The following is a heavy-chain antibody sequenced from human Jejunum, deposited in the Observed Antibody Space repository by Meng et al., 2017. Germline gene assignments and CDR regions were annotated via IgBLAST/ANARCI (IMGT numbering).Heavy chain of an antibody. V-gene: IGHV3-21*01. CDR3: ARIRVERATGTAFDI. CDR1: GFSFASYS. J-gene: IGHJ3*02. Sequence: GESLKISCGAPGFSFASYSVNWVRQAPGKGLEWVSSISSSSAYIYYADSVKGRFTISRDNAKNSLPLQMNSLRAEDTAIYYCARIRVERATGTAFDIWGQGTMVTVSS. D-gene: IGHD5-24*01. CDR2: ISSSSAYI.